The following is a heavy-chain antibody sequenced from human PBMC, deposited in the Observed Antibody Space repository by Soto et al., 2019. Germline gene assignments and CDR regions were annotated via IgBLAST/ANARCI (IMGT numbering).Heavy chain of an antibody. D-gene: IGHD3-9*01. CDR2: ISGSGGST. V-gene: IGHV3-23*01. Sequence: GGSLRLSYAASGFTFSSYAMSWVRQAPGKGLEWVSAISGSGGSTYYADSVKGRFTISRDNSKNTLYLQMNSLRAEDTAVYYCARYVLRYFDWPPAFDIWGQGTMVTVSS. J-gene: IGHJ3*02. CDR3: ARYVLRYFDWPPAFDI. CDR1: GFTFSSYA.